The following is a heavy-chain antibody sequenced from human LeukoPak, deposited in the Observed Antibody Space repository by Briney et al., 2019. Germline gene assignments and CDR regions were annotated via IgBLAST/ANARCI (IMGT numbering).Heavy chain of an antibody. Sequence: PGGSLRLSCAGSGFIFSNYGMSWVRQAPGKGLEWVSAISGSGGSTFYADSVQGRFTISRDNSKNTLYLQMNSLRAEDTAVYYCAKDSVGYDYVGPFDYWGQGTLVTVSS. D-gene: IGHD5-12*01. V-gene: IGHV3-23*01. CDR2: ISGSGGST. CDR3: AKDSVGYDYVGPFDY. J-gene: IGHJ4*02. CDR1: GFIFSNYG.